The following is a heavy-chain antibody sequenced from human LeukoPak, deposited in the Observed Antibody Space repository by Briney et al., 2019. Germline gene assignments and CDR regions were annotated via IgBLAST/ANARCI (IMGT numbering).Heavy chain of an antibody. CDR3: ARGGYCSSTSCYTQLHDAFDI. Sequence: GASVKVSCKASGYTFTSYGISWVRQAPGQGLEWMGWISAYNGNTNYAQKLQGRVTMTTDTSTSTAYMELRSLRSDDTAVYYCARGGYCSSTSCYTQLHDAFDIWGQGTMVTVSS. V-gene: IGHV1-18*01. J-gene: IGHJ3*02. CDR2: ISAYNGNT. D-gene: IGHD2-2*02. CDR1: GYTFTSYG.